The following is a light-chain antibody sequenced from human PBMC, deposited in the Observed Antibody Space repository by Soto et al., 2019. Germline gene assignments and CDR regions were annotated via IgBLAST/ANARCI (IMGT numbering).Light chain of an antibody. J-gene: IGLJ7*01. CDR3: CSYAGTSTHTV. V-gene: IGLV2-23*02. CDR2: EVS. Sequence: QSALTQPASVSGSPGQSITISCTGTSSDVGGYNLVSWYQQHPGKAPKLMISEVSKRPSGISDRFSDSKSGSTASLTISGLQAEDEADYYCCSYAGTSTHTVFGGGTQLTVL. CDR1: SSDVGGYNL.